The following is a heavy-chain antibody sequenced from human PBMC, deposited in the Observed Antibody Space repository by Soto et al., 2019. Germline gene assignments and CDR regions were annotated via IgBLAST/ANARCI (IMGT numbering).Heavy chain of an antibody. CDR1: GFTFSSYA. CDR3: ASGIAVAVYDVGYSWFDP. V-gene: IGHV3-23*01. CDR2: ISSSGGNT. J-gene: IGHJ5*02. D-gene: IGHD6-19*01. Sequence: GGSLRLSCAASGFTFSSYAMSWVRQAPGKGLEWVSAISSSGGNTYYADSVKGRFTISRDNAKNTLYLQMNSLRAEDTAVYYCASGIAVAVYDVGYSWFDPWGQGTLVTVSS.